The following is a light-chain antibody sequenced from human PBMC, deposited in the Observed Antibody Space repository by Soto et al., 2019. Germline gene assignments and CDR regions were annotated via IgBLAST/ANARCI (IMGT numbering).Light chain of an antibody. CDR2: GAS. CDR1: QSVGSNY. V-gene: IGKV3-20*01. CDR3: QQHGSSPFT. J-gene: IGKJ3*01. Sequence: EIVLTQSPGTLSLSPGARATLSCRASQSVGSNYLAWYQQKPGQAPRLLIYGASNRATGIPDRFSASGSGTDFTLTISRLKPEDFAVYYCQQHGSSPFTFCPGTKVDI.